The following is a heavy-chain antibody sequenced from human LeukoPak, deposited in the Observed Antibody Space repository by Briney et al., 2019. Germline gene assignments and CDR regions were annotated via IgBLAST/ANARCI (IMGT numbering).Heavy chain of an antibody. CDR3: AKGLGGLYYYYMDV. CDR1: GFTFSSYA. V-gene: IGHV3-23*01. D-gene: IGHD3/OR15-3a*01. Sequence: PGGSLRLSCAASGFTFSSYAMSWVRQAPGKGLEWVSAISGSGGSTYYADSVKGRFTISRDNSKNTLYLQMNSLRAEDTAVYYCAKGLGGLYYYYMDVWGKGTTVTVSS. J-gene: IGHJ6*03. CDR2: ISGSGGST.